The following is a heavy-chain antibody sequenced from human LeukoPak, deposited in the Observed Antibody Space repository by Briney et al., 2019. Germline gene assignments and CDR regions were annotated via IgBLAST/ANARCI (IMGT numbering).Heavy chain of an antibody. CDR1: GVTLSSYS. CDR2: ISSSSSTI. CDR3: AGTFAGYYYYMDV. J-gene: IGHJ6*03. D-gene: IGHD2/OR15-2a*01. V-gene: IGHV3-48*01. Sequence: GGSPRLSCAASGVTLSSYSMKWGRQAPGEGVGWGSYISSSSSTIYYADSVKGRFTISRDNAKNSLYLQMNSLRAEDTAVYYCAGTFAGYYYYMDVWGKGTTVTVSS.